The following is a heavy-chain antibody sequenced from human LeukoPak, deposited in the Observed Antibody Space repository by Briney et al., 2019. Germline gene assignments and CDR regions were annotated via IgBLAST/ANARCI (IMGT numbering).Heavy chain of an antibody. CDR1: GGSISSSNYY. Sequence: PSETLSLTCTVSGGSISSSNYYWGWIRQPPGKGLEWIGSIYYSGSTYYNPSLKSRVTISVDTSKNQFSLKLSSVTASDTAVYYCARHMGKYDAFDIWGQGTMVTVSS. V-gene: IGHV4-39*01. CDR3: ARHMGKYDAFDI. J-gene: IGHJ3*02. CDR2: IYYSGST. D-gene: IGHD1-26*01.